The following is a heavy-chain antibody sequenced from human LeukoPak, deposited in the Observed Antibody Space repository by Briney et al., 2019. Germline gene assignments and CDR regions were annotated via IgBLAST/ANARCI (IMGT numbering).Heavy chain of an antibody. D-gene: IGHD6-13*01. CDR3: ARGSYSLGGFDY. CDR2: ISSDGSDT. CDR1: GFTFSSYW. J-gene: IGHJ4*02. Sequence: PGGSLRLSCAASGFTFSSYWMHWVPQAPGKGLVWISRISSDGSDTNYADSVKGRFTISRDNAKNTLYLPMNSLRAEDTAVYYCARGSYSLGGFDYWGQGTLVTVSS. V-gene: IGHV3-74*01.